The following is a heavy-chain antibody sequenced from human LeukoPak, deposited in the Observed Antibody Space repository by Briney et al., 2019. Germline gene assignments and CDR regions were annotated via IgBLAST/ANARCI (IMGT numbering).Heavy chain of an antibody. CDR2: LYYSGTT. CDR1: GGSISSYY. Sequence: SETLSLTLTVSGGSISSYYWGWIRQPPGEGLALVGDLYYSGTTNYNPSLKSRVTISVDTSKNQFSLKLSSVTAADTAAYYCARQYYYGSGSYGFDIWGQGTMVTVSS. D-gene: IGHD3-10*01. CDR3: ARQYYYGSGSYGFDI. V-gene: IGHV4-59*08. J-gene: IGHJ3*02.